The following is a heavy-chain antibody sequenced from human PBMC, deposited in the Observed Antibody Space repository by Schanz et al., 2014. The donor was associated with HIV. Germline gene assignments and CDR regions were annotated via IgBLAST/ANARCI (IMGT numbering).Heavy chain of an antibody. Sequence: EVQLLESGGGLVQPGGSLRLSCAASGFTVSNNYMSWVRQAPGKGLEWVGRIKSKTDGGTTDYAAPVKGRFTISRDDSKNTLYLQMNSLKTEDTAVYYCTTVKGYSSSWTTYYYYGMDVWGQGTTVTVSS. J-gene: IGHJ6*02. CDR2: IKSKTDGGTT. D-gene: IGHD6-13*01. CDR3: TTVKGYSSSWTTYYYYGMDV. V-gene: IGHV3-15*01. CDR1: GFTVSNNY.